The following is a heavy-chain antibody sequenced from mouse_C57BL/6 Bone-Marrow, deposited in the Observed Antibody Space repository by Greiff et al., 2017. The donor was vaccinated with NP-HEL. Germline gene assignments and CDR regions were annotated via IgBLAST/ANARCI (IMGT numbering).Heavy chain of an antibody. D-gene: IGHD1-1*01. CDR2: ILPGSGST. CDR1: GYTFTGYW. J-gene: IGHJ1*03. CDR3: ARSERYYYGSSYGYFDV. Sequence: QVQLQQSGAELMKPGASVKLSCKATGYTFTGYWIEWVKQRPGHGLEWIGEILPGSGSTNYNEKFKGKATFTADTSANTAYMQLSSLTSEDSAIYYCARSERYYYGSSYGYFDVWGTGTTVTVSS. V-gene: IGHV1-9*01.